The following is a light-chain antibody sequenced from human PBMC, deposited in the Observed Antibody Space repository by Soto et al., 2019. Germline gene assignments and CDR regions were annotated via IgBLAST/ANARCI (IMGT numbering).Light chain of an antibody. J-gene: IGLJ2*01. CDR1: RSDVGGYNY. V-gene: IGLV2-11*01. CDR3: CSYAGSLV. Sequence: QSALTQPGSVSGSPGQSVTISCTGTRSDVGGYNYVSWYQQHPGKAPKLMIYDVSKRPSGVPDRFSGSKSGNTASLTISGLQAEDEADYYCCSYAGSLVFGGGTQLTVL. CDR2: DVS.